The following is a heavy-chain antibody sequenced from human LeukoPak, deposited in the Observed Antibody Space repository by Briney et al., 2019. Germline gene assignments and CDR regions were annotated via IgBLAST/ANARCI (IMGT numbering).Heavy chain of an antibody. Sequence: ASVKVSCKASGYTFTGYYMHWVRQAPGQGLEWMGYMNPNSGKKVYAQKLQDRVTMTWNTFVSTAYMELSSLTSEDTAVYYCVKEGLDSWGQGTLITVSS. CDR3: VKEGLDS. CDR2: MNPNSGKK. CDR1: GYTFTGYY. V-gene: IGHV1-8*02. J-gene: IGHJ5*01.